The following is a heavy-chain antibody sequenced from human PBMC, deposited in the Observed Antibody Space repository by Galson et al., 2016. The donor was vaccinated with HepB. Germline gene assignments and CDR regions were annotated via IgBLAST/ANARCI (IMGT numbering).Heavy chain of an antibody. CDR3: ARLRPEYNYAYDY. Sequence: SLRLSCAASGFTVSSNHMSWVRQAPGKGLEWVSVFYGGGTINYADSVKGRFTVSRENSENTLFLQMNSLRADDTAVYCCARLRPEYNYAYDYWGQGTLATVSS. J-gene: IGHJ4*02. V-gene: IGHV3-53*01. CDR1: GFTVSSNH. D-gene: IGHD5-18*01. CDR2: FYGGGTI.